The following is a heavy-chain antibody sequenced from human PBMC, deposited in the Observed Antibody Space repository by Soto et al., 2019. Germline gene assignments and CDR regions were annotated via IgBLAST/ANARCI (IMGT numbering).Heavy chain of an antibody. V-gene: IGHV3-53*01. CDR2: IYSGGST. J-gene: IGHJ4*02. CDR1: GVTVSSNY. Sequence: GGSLRLSCAASGVTVSSNYMSWVRQAPGKGLEWVSVIYSGGSTYYADSVKGRFTISRDNSKKTLYLQMNSLRVEDSALYYCARGSTDSYPGSRIFDFWGRGTLVTVSS. CDR3: ARGSTDSYPGSRIFDF. D-gene: IGHD3-10*01.